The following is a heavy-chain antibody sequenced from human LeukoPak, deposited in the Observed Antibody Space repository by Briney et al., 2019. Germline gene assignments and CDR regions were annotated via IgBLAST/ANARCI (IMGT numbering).Heavy chain of an antibody. CDR2: IYYSGRT. J-gene: IGHJ1*01. CDR3: ARRRHYDGSGYLE. CDR1: GDSVSRSDSY. Sequence: SETLSLTCSVSGDSVSRSDSYWDWIRQPPGKGLEWIGTIYYSGRTYYSPSLKSRVTMSVDPSNNQFSLNLRSVTAADTALYYCARRRHYDGSGYLEWGQGTLLSVSS. D-gene: IGHD3-22*01. V-gene: IGHV4-39*01.